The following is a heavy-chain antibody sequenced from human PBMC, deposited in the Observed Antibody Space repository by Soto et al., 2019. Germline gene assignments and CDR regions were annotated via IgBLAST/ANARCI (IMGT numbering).Heavy chain of an antibody. V-gene: IGHV1-18*01. J-gene: IGHJ4*02. D-gene: IGHD4-17*01. CDR2: NSTYNGNT. CDR1: GYTFTSNG. CDR3: ARNGYGDYGY. Sequence: QVQLVQSGAEVKKPGTSVKVSCKASGYTFTSNGISWVRQAPGQGLEWMGWNSTYNGNTNNAQKPQGRVTMTRDTSTRIAYMELRDLRSDDTAVYYCARNGYGDYGYWGQGSLVTVSS.